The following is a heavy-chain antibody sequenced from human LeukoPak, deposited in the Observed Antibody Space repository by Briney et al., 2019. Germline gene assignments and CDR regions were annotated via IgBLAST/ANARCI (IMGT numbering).Heavy chain of an antibody. CDR1: GYTFTSYD. CDR2: MNPNSGNT. CDR3: ARARRLKPYGSGSGSYYMDV. Sequence: GASVKVSCKASGYTFTSYDINWVRQATGQGLEWMGWMNPNSGNTGYAQKFQGRVAMTRNTSISTAYMELSSLRSEDTAVYYCARARRLKPYGSGSGSYYMDVWGKGTTVTISS. V-gene: IGHV1-8*02. J-gene: IGHJ6*03. D-gene: IGHD3-10*01.